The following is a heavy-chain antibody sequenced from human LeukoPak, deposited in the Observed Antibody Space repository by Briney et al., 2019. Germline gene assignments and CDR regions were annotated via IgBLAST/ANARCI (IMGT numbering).Heavy chain of an antibody. CDR3: VRDRVGPDY. V-gene: IGHV3-74*03. CDR1: GFTFSSSW. Sequence: PGGSLTLSCAASGFTFSSSWMHWVRQAPGNGLVWVSRITSDASTTYADSVKGRFTISRDNAKNTLYLQMNSLRAEDTAVYYCVRDRVGPDYWGQGTLVTVSS. J-gene: IGHJ4*02. D-gene: IGHD1-26*01. CDR2: ITSDAST.